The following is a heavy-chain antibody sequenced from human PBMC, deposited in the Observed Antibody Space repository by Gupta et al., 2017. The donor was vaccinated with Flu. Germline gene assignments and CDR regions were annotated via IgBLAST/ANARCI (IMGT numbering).Heavy chain of an antibody. D-gene: IGHD2-21*02. V-gene: IGHV7-4-1*02. Sequence: ISWVRQAPGQGLEWMGWISTNTGTPTYAQGFTGRFVFSLDSSVSTTYLQISSLKAEDTAMYYCASPQCTSSDCSPVYWGQGTLATVSS. CDR3: ASPQCTSSDCSPVY. J-gene: IGHJ4*02. CDR2: ISTNTGTP.